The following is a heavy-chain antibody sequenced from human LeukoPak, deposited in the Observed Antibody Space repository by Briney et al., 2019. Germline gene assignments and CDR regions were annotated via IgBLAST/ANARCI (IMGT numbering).Heavy chain of an antibody. V-gene: IGHV4-31*03. D-gene: IGHD2-2*01. CDR3: ASLSLGYCSSTSCNRFDY. CDR2: IYYSGST. CDR1: GGSISSGGYY. Sequence: SETLSLTCTVSGGSISSGGYYWSWIRQHPGKGLEWIGYIYYSGSTYYNPSLKSRVTISVDTSKNQLSLKLSSVTAADTAVYYCASLSLGYCSSTSCNRFDYWGQGTLVTVSS. J-gene: IGHJ4*02.